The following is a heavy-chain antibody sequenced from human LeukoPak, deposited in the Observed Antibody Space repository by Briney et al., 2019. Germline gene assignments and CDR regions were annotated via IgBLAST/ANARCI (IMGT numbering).Heavy chain of an antibody. J-gene: IGHJ4*02. Sequence: ASVKVSCKASGYTFTSYYMHWVRQAPGQGLEWMGIINPSGGSTSYAQKFQGRVTITADESTSTAYMELSSLRSEDTAVYYCARTNYYDSSGYPYYFDYWGQGTLVTVSS. CDR2: INPSGGST. D-gene: IGHD3-22*01. V-gene: IGHV1-46*01. CDR3: ARTNYYDSSGYPYYFDY. CDR1: GYTFTSYY.